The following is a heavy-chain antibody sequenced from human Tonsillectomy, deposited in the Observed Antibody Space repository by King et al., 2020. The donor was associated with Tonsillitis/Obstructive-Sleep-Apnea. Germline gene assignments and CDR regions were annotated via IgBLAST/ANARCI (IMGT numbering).Heavy chain of an antibody. Sequence: QLVQSGAEVKKPGSSVKVSCKASGGTFSSYAISWVRQAPGQGLEWMGGIIPIFGTANYAQKSQGRVTITADESTSKAYMELSSLRSEDTAVYSCARGPSPTVTTSHFDYWGQGTLVTVSS. V-gene: IGHV1-69*01. CDR2: IIPIFGTA. D-gene: IGHD4-11*01. CDR3: ARGPSPTVTTSHFDY. J-gene: IGHJ4*02. CDR1: GGTFSSYA.